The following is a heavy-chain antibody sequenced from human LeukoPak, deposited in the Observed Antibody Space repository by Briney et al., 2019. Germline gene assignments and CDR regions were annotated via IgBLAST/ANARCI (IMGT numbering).Heavy chain of an antibody. CDR2: IYHSGNT. CDR1: GDSISSSNW. D-gene: IGHD4-17*01. V-gene: IGHV4-4*02. CDR3: AREGQATTVTHATRGDWFDP. Sequence: SGTLSLTCAVSGDSISSSNWWSWVRQPPEKGLEWIGEIYHSGNTNYNPPLKSRVTISLDKSKNQFSLKLNSVTAADTAVYYCAREGQATTVTHATRGDWFDPWGQGTLVTVSS. J-gene: IGHJ5*02.